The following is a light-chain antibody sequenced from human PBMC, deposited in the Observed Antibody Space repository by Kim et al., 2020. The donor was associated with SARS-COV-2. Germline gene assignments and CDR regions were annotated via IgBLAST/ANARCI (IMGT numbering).Light chain of an antibody. CDR3: CSYAGNYIWV. CDR1: SSDIGRYKF. CDR2: DVS. Sequence: GQSVTISCSGTSSDIGRYKFVSWYQQHPGNTPELIIHDVSGRPSGVPDRFSGSKSDNTASLTISGLQPEDEADYYCCSYAGNYIWVFGGGTQLTVL. V-gene: IGLV2-11*03. J-gene: IGLJ3*02.